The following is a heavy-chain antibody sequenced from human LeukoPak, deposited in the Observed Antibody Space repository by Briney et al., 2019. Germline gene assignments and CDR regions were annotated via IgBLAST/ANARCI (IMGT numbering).Heavy chain of an antibody. D-gene: IGHD3-9*01. CDR2: ISAYNGNT. CDR3: ARDAAGRRYFDWVRMDV. Sequence: GSVKVSCKATGYTFTSYGISWVRQAPGQGLEWMGWISAYNGNTNYAQKLQGRVTMTTDTSTSTAYMELRSLRSDDTAVYYCARDAAGRRYFDWVRMDVWGKGTTVTISS. J-gene: IGHJ6*03. V-gene: IGHV1-18*01. CDR1: GYTFTSYG.